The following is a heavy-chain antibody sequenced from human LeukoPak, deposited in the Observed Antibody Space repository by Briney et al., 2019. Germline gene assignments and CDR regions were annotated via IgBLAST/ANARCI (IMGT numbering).Heavy chain of an antibody. V-gene: IGHV1-58*01. D-gene: IGHD3-10*01. CDR3: AAGYSKALWGSSIDAFDI. CDR1: GFTFTSSA. J-gene: IGHJ3*02. CDR2: IVVGSGNT. Sequence: SVKVSCKASGFTFTSSAVQWVRQARGQRLEWIGWIVVGSGNTNHAQKFQERVTITRDMSTSTAYMELSSLRSEDTAVYYCAAGYSKALWGSSIDAFDIWGQGTMVTVSS.